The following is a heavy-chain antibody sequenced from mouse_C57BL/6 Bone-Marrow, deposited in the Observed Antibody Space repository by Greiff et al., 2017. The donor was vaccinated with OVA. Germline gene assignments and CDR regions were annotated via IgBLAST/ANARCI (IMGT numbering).Heavy chain of an antibody. CDR2: ISSGGSYT. J-gene: IGHJ2*01. CDR1: GFTFSSYG. D-gene: IGHD1-1*01. V-gene: IGHV5-6*02. Sequence: DVMLVESGGDLVKPGGSLKLSCAASGFTFSSYGMSWVRQTPDKRLEWVATISSGGSYTYYPDSVTGRFTISRDNAKNTLYLQISSLKSEDTAMYYFARLRSFDYWGQGTTLTVSS. CDR3: ARLRSFDY.